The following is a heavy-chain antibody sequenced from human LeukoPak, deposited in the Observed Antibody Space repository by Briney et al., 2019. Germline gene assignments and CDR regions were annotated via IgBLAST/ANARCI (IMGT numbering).Heavy chain of an antibody. D-gene: IGHD1-26*01. CDR1: GGSISSYY. CDR3: ARDSDQNDAFDI. J-gene: IGHJ3*02. Sequence: SETLSLTCTVSGGSISSYYWSWIRQPPGKGLEWIGYIYYSGSTNYNPSLKSRVTISVDTSKNQFSLKLSSVTAADTAVYYCARDSDQNDAFDIWGRGTMVTVSS. CDR2: IYYSGST. V-gene: IGHV4-59*01.